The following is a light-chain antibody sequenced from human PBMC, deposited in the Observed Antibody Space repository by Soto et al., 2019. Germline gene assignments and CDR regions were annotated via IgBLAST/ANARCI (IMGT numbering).Light chain of an antibody. Sequence: DIQMTQSPSPLSASVGDRVTITCRSSQSISSYVNWYQQKPGIAPRLLIFAASNLQTGVPSRFSGSGSGTDFTLTISSLQPEDFGTYFGQHTYSTPFTFGPGTKVDI. V-gene: IGKV1-39*01. CDR3: QHTYSTPFT. CDR1: QSISSY. CDR2: AAS. J-gene: IGKJ3*01.